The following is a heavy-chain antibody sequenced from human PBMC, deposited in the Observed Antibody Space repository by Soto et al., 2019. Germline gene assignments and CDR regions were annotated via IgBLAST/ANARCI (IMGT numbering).Heavy chain of an antibody. CDR2: IYTSGST. Sequence: SETLSLTCTVSGGSISSYYWSWIRQRAGKGLEWIGRIYTSGSTNYNPSLKSRVTMSVDTSKNQFSLKLSSVTAADTAVYYCARARIYCSGGSCYPRPYYFDYWGQGTLVTVSS. V-gene: IGHV4-4*07. CDR3: ARARIYCSGGSCYPRPYYFDY. J-gene: IGHJ4*02. D-gene: IGHD2-15*01. CDR1: GGSISSYY.